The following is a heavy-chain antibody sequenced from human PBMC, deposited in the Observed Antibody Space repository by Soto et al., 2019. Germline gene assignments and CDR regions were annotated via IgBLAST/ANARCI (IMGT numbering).Heavy chain of an antibody. CDR2: ISGSGGTA. D-gene: IGHD1-1*01. CDR1: GFTFSSYA. V-gene: IGHV3-23*01. J-gene: IGHJ4*02. Sequence: EVQLLESGGGSVQPGGSLRLSCAASGFTFSSYAMHWVRRPPGKGLEWVSSISGSGGTAYYADSVKGRFSISRDSLVNTLYLQMTRLRAEDTAVYYCAKGRGQNWNLDYWGQGTLVTVSP. CDR3: AKGRGQNWNLDY.